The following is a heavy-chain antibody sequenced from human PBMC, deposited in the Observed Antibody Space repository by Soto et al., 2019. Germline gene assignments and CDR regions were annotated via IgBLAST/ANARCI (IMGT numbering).Heavy chain of an antibody. CDR1: GDPISSNSYY. CDR2: SYYRGGT. V-gene: IGHV4-39*01. Sequence: QLQLQESGPGLVKPSETLSLTCTVSGDPISSNSYYWGWIRQPPGKGLEWIGSSYYRGGTDYTVSLKSRATISVDTSKNLFSLKLSSVSAADTAVYYCASHEGYHDWFGSWGQGTLFTVSS. J-gene: IGHJ5*01. CDR3: ASHEGYHDWFGS. D-gene: IGHD2-15*01.